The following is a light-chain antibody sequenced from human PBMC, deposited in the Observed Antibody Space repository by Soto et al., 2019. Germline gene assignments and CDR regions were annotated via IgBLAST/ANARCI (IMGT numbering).Light chain of an antibody. V-gene: IGLV1-40*01. Sequence: QSVLTQPPSVSGAPGQRVTISCTGSSSNIGAGYHGHGYQQLPGTAPKLLIYGNSNRPSGVPDRFSGSKSGTSASLAITGLQAEDEADYYCQSYDSSPSGSVVFGGGTKLTVL. CDR2: GNS. CDR3: QSYDSSPSGSVV. J-gene: IGLJ3*02. CDR1: SSNIGAGYH.